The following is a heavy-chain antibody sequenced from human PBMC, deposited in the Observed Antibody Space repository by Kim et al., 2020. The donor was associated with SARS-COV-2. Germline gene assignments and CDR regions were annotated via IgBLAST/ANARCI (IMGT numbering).Heavy chain of an antibody. CDR2: ISYDGSNK. Sequence: GGSLRLSCAASGFTFSSYAMHWVRQAPGKGLEWVAVISYDGSNKYYADSVKGRFTISRDNSKNTLYLQMNSLRAEDTAVYYCARGGYYDFWSGDDAFDIWGQGTMVTVSS. CDR1: GFTFSSYA. D-gene: IGHD3-3*01. J-gene: IGHJ3*02. V-gene: IGHV3-30-3*01. CDR3: ARGGYYDFWSGDDAFDI.